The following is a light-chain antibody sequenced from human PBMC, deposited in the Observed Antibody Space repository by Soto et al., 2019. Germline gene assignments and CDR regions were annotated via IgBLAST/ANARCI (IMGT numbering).Light chain of an antibody. J-gene: IGKJ5*01. V-gene: IGKV3-15*01. CDR2: RAS. CDR1: QSVGSL. Sequence: DIALTQSPATLSLSPGERATLSCRASQSVGSLLAWYQQKPGQAPRLLIYRASSRATGISGSFSGSGSGTEFTLTITSLQSEDSAVYYCQQYNKWPITFGQGTRLEVK. CDR3: QQYNKWPIT.